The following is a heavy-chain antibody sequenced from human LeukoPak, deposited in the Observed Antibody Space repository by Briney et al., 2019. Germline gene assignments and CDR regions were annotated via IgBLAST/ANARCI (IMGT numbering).Heavy chain of an antibody. CDR2: IYYSGST. CDR3: ARRDFYDSSGSSLFRH. V-gene: IGHV4-30-4*08. D-gene: IGHD3-22*01. CDR1: GGSISSGDYY. J-gene: IGHJ1*01. Sequence: SQTLSLTCNVSGGSISSGDYYWSWIRQPPGKGLEWIGNIYYSGSTYYNPSLKSRVTISVDTSKNQFSLKLSSVTAADTAVYYCARRDFYDSSGSSLFRHWGQGTLVTVSS.